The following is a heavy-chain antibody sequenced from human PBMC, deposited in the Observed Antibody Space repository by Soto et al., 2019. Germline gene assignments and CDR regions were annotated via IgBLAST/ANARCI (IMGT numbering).Heavy chain of an antibody. J-gene: IGHJ5*02. CDR2: ISGSGGST. CDR1: ELHISSYA. CDR3: AKPKSQWLVPWFDP. V-gene: IGHV3-23*01. Sequence: PGGSLRLACTASELHISSYAMSLVRPAPGKGLEWVSAISGSGGSTYYADSVKGRFTISRDNSKNTLYLQMNSLRAEDTAVYYCAKPKSQWLVPWFDPWGQGKRVTVSA. D-gene: IGHD6-19*01.